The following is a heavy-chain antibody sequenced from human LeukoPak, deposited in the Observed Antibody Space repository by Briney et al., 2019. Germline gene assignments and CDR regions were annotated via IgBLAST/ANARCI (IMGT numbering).Heavy chain of an antibody. CDR1: GYTFTSYG. D-gene: IGHD3-22*01. Sequence: ASVKVSCKASGYTFTSYGISWVRQAPGQGLEWMGWISAYNGNTNYARKLQGRVTMTTDTSTSTAYMVLRSLRSDDTAVYYCARMGYYDSSGYYSYYFDYWGQGTLVTVSS. V-gene: IGHV1-18*01. CDR2: ISAYNGNT. CDR3: ARMGYYDSSGYYSYYFDY. J-gene: IGHJ4*02.